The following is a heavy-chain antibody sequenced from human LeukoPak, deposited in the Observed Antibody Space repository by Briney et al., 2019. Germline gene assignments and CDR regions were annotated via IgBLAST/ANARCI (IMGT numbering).Heavy chain of an antibody. CDR2: ISGSGGST. J-gene: IGHJ4*02. CDR1: GFTFSSYA. Sequence: GGSLRLSCAASGFTFSSYAMSWVRQAPGKGLEWVSAISGSGGSTYYADSVKGRFTISRDNSKNTLYLQMNSLRAGDTAVYYCAKDQSSGYCFDYWGQGTLVTVSS. V-gene: IGHV3-23*01. CDR3: AKDQSSGYCFDY. D-gene: IGHD5-12*01.